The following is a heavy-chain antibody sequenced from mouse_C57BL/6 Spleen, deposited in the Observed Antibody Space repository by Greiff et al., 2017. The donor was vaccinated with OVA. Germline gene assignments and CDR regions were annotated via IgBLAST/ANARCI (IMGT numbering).Heavy chain of an antibody. CDR3: ARESDYEYYFDY. V-gene: IGHV5-16*01. D-gene: IGHD2-4*01. J-gene: IGHJ2*01. Sequence: EVKVVESEGGLVQPGSSMKLSCTASGFTFSDYYMAWVRQVPEKGLEWVANINYDGSSTYYLDSLKSRFIISRDNAKNILYLQMSSLKSEDTATYYCARESDYEYYFDYWGQGTTLTVSS. CDR1: GFTFSDYY. CDR2: INYDGSST.